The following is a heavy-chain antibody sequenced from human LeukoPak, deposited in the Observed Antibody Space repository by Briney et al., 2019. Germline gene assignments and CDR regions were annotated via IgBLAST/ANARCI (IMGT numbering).Heavy chain of an antibody. V-gene: IGHV4-61*02. Sequence: SETLSLTCVVYADSMSSGNYYWSALRQPAGRGLERIGRIYPSENTHKSHSLKSQTTKSVYMTNNQYSLKLRSVAAAGSAVYYCARDATYYSDPSAYKDAFDTWGQGTVVTVSS. J-gene: IGHJ3*02. D-gene: IGHD3-16*01. CDR1: ADSMSSGNYY. CDR3: ARDATYYSDPSAYKDAFDT. CDR2: IYPSENT.